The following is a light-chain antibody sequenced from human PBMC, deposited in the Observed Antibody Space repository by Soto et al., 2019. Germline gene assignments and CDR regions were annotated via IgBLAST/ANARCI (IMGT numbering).Light chain of an antibody. CDR2: AAS. Sequence: IQMTQSPSSLSASTGDRFTITCRASQGISSYLAWYQQKPGKAPKLLIYAASTLQSGVPSRFSGSGSGTDFTLTISCLQSEDFATYYCQQYYSYPLTFGGGTKVDI. CDR3: QQYYSYPLT. CDR1: QGISSY. J-gene: IGKJ4*01. V-gene: IGKV1-8*01.